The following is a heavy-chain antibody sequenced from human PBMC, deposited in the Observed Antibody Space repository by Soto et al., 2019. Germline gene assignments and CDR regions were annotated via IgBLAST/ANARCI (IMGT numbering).Heavy chain of an antibody. V-gene: IGHV4-59*01. CDR1: GGSISSYY. J-gene: IGHJ3*02. CDR2: IYYSGST. CDR3: ARRYGSAFDI. D-gene: IGHD3-10*01. Sequence: SQTMSLTCXVSGGSISSYYWSWIRQPPGKGLEWIGYIYYSGSTNYNPSLKSRVTISVDTSKNQFSLKLSSVTAADTAVYYCARRYGSAFDIWGQGTMVTVSS.